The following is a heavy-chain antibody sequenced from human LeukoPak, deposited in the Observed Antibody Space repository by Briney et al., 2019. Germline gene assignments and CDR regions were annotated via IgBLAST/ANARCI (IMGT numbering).Heavy chain of an antibody. V-gene: IGHV3-20*04. D-gene: IGHD1-1*01. CDR3: ARVAIYNWNAEVDY. CDR2: VNWNGGTT. J-gene: IGHJ4*02. CDR1: GFIFDDYG. Sequence: GGSLRLSCAASGFIFDDYGMNWVHQAPGMGLEWVSGVNWNGGTTGYADSVQGRFTISRDNAKNSLYLQMNSLRAEDTALYYCARVAIYNWNAEVDYWGQGTLVTVSS.